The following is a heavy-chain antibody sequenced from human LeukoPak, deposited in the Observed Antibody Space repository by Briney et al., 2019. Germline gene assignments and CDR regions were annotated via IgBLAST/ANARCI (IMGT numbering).Heavy chain of an antibody. Sequence: PSETLSLTCAVSGGSISSGGYSWSWLRQPPGKGLEWIGYIYHSGSTYYNPSLKSRVTISVDRSKNQFSLKLSSVTAADTAVYYCARGVAAAGLAPFDYWGQGTLVTVSS. CDR3: ARGVAAAGLAPFDY. D-gene: IGHD6-13*01. CDR1: GGSISSGGYS. V-gene: IGHV4-30-2*01. CDR2: IYHSGST. J-gene: IGHJ4*02.